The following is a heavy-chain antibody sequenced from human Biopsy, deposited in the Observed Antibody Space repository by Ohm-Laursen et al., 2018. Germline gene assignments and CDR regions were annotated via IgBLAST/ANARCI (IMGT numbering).Heavy chain of an antibody. CDR1: GGSISNYY. Sequence: GTLSLTCTVSGGSISNYYWSWIRQSAGKGLEWIGRIYSSGSTNYNPYLKSRVTMSVDTSKNQFSLILSSMTAADTAVYYCAREPRIAAVAYFDPWGQGTLVTVSS. CDR3: AREPRIAAVAYFDP. J-gene: IGHJ5*02. D-gene: IGHD6-13*01. CDR2: IYSSGST. V-gene: IGHV4-4*07.